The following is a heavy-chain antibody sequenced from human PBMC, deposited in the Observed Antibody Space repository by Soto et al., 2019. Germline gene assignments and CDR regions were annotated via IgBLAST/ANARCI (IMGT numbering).Heavy chain of an antibody. CDR2: ISGSGSHI. Sequence: EVQLLESGGGLVKSGGSLRLSCSASGFTFSRYSLLWFRQAPGKGLEWVSSISGSGSHIFYADSLKGRFTVSRDNANDSLSLQMNSLTAEDTAVYYCARAAYYDVFADFSAGLPIEYWGQGAPVTV. D-gene: IGHD3-3*01. CDR1: GFTFSRYS. V-gene: IGHV3-21*02. CDR3: ARAAYYDVFADFSAGLPIEY. J-gene: IGHJ4*02.